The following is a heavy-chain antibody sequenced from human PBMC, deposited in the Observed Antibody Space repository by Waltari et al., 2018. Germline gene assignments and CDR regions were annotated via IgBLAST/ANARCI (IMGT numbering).Heavy chain of an antibody. V-gene: IGHV1-69-2*01. CDR2: VDPEDGET. CDR3: ATRAIVVPAAMGLRDYYYMDV. D-gene: IGHD2-2*01. Sequence: EVQLVQSGAEVKKPGATVKISCKASGYTFTDYYMHWVQQAPGKGLEWMGRVDPEDGETIYAEKFQGRVTITADTSTDTAYMELSSLRSEDTAVYYCATRAIVVPAAMGLRDYYYMDVWGKGTTVTVSS. J-gene: IGHJ6*03. CDR1: GYTFTDYY.